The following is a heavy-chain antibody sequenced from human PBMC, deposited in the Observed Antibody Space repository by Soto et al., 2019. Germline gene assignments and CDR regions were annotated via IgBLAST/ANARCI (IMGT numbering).Heavy chain of an antibody. CDR3: ARGRPWSGLYGDSATNWFDP. D-gene: IGHD4-17*01. J-gene: IGHJ5*02. CDR2: ISAYNGNT. V-gene: IGHV1-18*01. CDR1: GYTVTNYG. Sequence: QVQLVQSGAEVKKPGASVKVSCKASGYTVTNYGISWVQQDPGQGLEWMGWISAYNGNTNYAKKIQGRVTMTTDTSTSTAYMEMRSLRSEGTAVYDCARGRPWSGLYGDSATNWFDPWGQGTLVTVSS.